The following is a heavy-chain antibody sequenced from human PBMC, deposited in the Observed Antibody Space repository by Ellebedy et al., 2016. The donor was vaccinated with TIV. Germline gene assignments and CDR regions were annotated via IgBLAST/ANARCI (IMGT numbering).Heavy chain of an antibody. CDR3: AREPPSLTTARMADY. J-gene: IGHJ4*02. CDR1: GYTFANFG. V-gene: IGHV1-18*01. CDR2: ISVYNGNT. D-gene: IGHD3-9*01. Sequence: AASVKVSCKASGYTFANFGVSWVRQAPGQGLEWMGWISVYNGNTNYAQNFQGRVTLTTDTSTSTAYLEMRSLRSDDTAVYYCAREPPSLTTARMADYWGQGTLVTVSS.